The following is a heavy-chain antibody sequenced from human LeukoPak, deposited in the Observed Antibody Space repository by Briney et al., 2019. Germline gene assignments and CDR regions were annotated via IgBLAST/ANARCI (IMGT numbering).Heavy chain of an antibody. Sequence: AGGSLRLSCAASGFTFSSYAMHWVRQPPGKGLEWIGEINHSGSTYYNPSLKSRVTISVDSSKNQFSLKLTSVTAADTAVYYCATLGEYYDSSGYYYNWGQGTLVTVSS. J-gene: IGHJ4*02. V-gene: IGHV4-34*08. CDR3: ATLGEYYDSSGYYYN. CDR1: GFTFSSYA. CDR2: INHSGST. D-gene: IGHD3-22*01.